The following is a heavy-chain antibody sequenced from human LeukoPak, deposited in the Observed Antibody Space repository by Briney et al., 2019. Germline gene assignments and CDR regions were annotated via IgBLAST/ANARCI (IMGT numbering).Heavy chain of an antibody. J-gene: IGHJ4*02. CDR1: GGSISSYY. V-gene: IGHV4-59*12. CDR2: IYYSGST. Sequence: SETLSLTCTVSGGSISSYYWSWIRQPPGKGLEWIGSIYYSGSTYYNPSLKSRVTISVDTSKNQFSLKLSSVTAADTAVYYCARVNCGSDCYSKYYFDYWGQGTLVTVSS. CDR3: ARVNCGSDCYSKYYFDY. D-gene: IGHD2-21*02.